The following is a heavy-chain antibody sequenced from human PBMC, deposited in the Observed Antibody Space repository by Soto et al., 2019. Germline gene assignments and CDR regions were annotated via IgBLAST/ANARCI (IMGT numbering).Heavy chain of an antibody. D-gene: IGHD3-16*01. CDR2: ISHTGST. CDR3: ARAVAPYLGTWCDP. J-gene: IGHJ5*02. V-gene: IGHV4-30-2*01. CDR1: GCAISSGNSYS. Sequence: QLQLQESGSGLVKPSQTLSLTCAFPGCAISSGNSYSWSWVRQPLGTGLDSIGSISHTGSTSYNPALQGRVFLSVLKSKNQFSLKLSSVTAADTAVSFCARAVAPYLGTWCDPRGQGTMVSVSS.